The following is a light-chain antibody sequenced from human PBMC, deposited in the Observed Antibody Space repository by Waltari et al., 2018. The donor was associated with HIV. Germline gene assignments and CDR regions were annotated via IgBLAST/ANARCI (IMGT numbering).Light chain of an antibody. J-gene: IGLJ2*01. CDR2: EVT. CDR3: CSYAGSNTYVV. Sequence: QSALTQPASVSGSPGPSITLSCPGTSSDGGSYNLFPWYQPHPGKAPKLMSYEVTKRPSGVSNRFSGSKSGNTASMTISGLQAEDEADYYCCSYAGSNTYVVFGGGTKLTVL. V-gene: IGLV2-23*02. CDR1: SSDGGSYNL.